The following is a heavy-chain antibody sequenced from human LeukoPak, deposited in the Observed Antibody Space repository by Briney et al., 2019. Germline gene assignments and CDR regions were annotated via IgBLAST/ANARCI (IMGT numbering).Heavy chain of an antibody. Sequence: GGSLRLSCAASGFTVSSNYMSWVRQAPGKGLEWVSVIYSGGSTYYADSVKGRFTISRDNSKNTLYLQMNSLRAEDTAVYYCARAPAGGAPRPYYYYYYMDVWGKGTTVTVSS. CDR2: IYSGGST. D-gene: IGHD6-6*01. CDR3: ARAPAGGAPRPYYYYYYMDV. V-gene: IGHV3-66*01. CDR1: GFTVSSNY. J-gene: IGHJ6*03.